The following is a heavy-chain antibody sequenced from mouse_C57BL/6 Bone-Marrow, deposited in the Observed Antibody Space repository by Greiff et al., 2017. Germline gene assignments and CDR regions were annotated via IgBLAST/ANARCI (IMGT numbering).Heavy chain of an antibody. V-gene: IGHV1-81*01. Sequence: QVQLKESGAELARPGASVKLSCKASGYTFTSYGISWVKQRTGQGLEWIGEIYPRSGNTYYNEKFKGKATLTADKSSSTAYMELRSLTSEDSAVYFCARERAVVAFDYGGQGTTHTVSS. D-gene: IGHD1-1*01. CDR3: ARERAVVAFDY. CDR2: IYPRSGNT. J-gene: IGHJ2*01. CDR1: GYTFTSYG.